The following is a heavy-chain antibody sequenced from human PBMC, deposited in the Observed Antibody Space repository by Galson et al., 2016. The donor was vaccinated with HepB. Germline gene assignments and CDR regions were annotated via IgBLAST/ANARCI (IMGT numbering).Heavy chain of an antibody. J-gene: IGHJ3*02. CDR2: INPSGGRT. CDR3: ARTLGTNSALDI. Sequence: SVKVSCKASGYTFTSYYMHWVRQAPGQGLEWMGIINPSGGRTIHAQKVKGRVTMTRDTSTSTVYLDLSSLGSEDTAVYYCARTLGTNSALDIWGQGTMVTVSS. V-gene: IGHV1-46*01. CDR1: GYTFTSYY.